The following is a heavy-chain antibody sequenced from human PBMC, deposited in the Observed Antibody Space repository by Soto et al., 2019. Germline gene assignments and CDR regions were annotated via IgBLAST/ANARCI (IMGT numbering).Heavy chain of an antibody. CDR1: GYTFTGYY. CDR2: INPNSGGT. J-gene: IGHJ6*03. Sequence: ASVKVSCKASGYTFTGYYMHWVRQAPGQGLEWMGWINPNSGGTNYAQKFQGWVTMTRDTSISTAYMELSSLRSEDTAVYYCARGLRVPAVHYYYYMDVWGKGTTVTVSS. CDR3: ARGLRVPAVHYYYYMDV. V-gene: IGHV1-2*04. D-gene: IGHD2-2*01.